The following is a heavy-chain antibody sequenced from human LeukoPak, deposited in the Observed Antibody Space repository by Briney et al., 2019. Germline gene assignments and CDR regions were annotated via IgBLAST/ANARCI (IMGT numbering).Heavy chain of an antibody. Sequence: ASVKVSCKASGYTFTSYGISWVRQAPGQGLEWMGWISAYNGNTNYAQKLRGRVTMTTDTSTSTAYMELRSLRSDDTAVYYCARDSPRRSGWGIDYWGQGTLVTVSS. CDR3: ARDSPRRSGWGIDY. J-gene: IGHJ4*02. V-gene: IGHV1-18*01. D-gene: IGHD6-19*01. CDR1: GYTFTSYG. CDR2: ISAYNGNT.